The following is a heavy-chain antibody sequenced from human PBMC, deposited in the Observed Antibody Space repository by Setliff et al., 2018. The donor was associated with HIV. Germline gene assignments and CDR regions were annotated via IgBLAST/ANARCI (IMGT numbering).Heavy chain of an antibody. CDR2: ISGSGGST. V-gene: IGHV3-23*01. CDR3: ARRIYGNNPYFDY. J-gene: IGHJ4*02. D-gene: IGHD4-17*01. Sequence: PGGSLRLSCAASGFTFSSYAMSWVRQAPGKGLEWVSAISGSGGSTYYADSVKGRFTISRDSSKNTLYLQMNNLRPEDTAIYYCARRIYGNNPYFDYWSQGTLVTVSS. CDR1: GFTFSSYA.